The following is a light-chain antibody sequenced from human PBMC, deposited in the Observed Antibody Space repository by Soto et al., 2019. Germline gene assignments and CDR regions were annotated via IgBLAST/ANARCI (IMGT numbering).Light chain of an antibody. CDR1: SSNIGSNY. CDR3: AAWDDSLSGRGV. CDR2: RNN. Sequence: QSVLTQPPSASGTPGQRVTISCSGSSSNIGSNYVYWYQQLPGTAPKLLIYRNNQRPSGVPDRFSGSKSGTSASLASSGLRSEDEADYYCAAWDDSLSGRGVFGTGTKLTVL. J-gene: IGLJ1*01. V-gene: IGLV1-47*01.